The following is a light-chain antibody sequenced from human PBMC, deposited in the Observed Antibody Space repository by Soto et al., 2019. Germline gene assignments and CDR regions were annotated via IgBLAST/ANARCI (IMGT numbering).Light chain of an antibody. CDR2: AAS. V-gene: IGKV1-39*01. CDR1: QTVTKY. J-gene: IGKJ2*01. Sequence: DIQITQSPSSLSASVGDRVNITCRASQTVTKYLNWYQQKPGKAPKLLIYAASNLQSGVPSRFSGGGSGTDFTLTISSLQPEDFATYHCQQSYTTPNTFGQGT. CDR3: QQSYTTPNT.